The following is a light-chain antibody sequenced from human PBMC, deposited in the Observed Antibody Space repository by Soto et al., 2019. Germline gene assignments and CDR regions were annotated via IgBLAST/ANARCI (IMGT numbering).Light chain of an antibody. CDR1: QSVSNY. CDR2: GAS. V-gene: IGKV3-20*01. CDR3: QQYGGSPQT. J-gene: IGKJ1*01. Sequence: EIVLTQSPGTLSLSPGERATLSCRARQSVSNYLAWYQQKPGQAPRLLIDGASSRATGIPDRFSGSGSGTDFTLTISRLEHEDFAVYYCQQYGGSPQTFGQGTKV.